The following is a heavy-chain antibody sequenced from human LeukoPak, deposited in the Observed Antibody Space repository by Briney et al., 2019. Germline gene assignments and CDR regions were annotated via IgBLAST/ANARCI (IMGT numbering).Heavy chain of an antibody. V-gene: IGHV1-18*01. Sequence: GASVNVSCKASGYTFTSYGISWVRQAPGQGLEWMGWISAYNGNTNYAQKLQGRVTMTTDTSTSTAYMELRSLRSDDTAVYYCARTRQYSSSWYCWFDPWGQGTLVTVSS. D-gene: IGHD6-13*01. J-gene: IGHJ5*02. CDR3: ARTRQYSSSWYCWFDP. CDR2: ISAYNGNT. CDR1: GYTFTSYG.